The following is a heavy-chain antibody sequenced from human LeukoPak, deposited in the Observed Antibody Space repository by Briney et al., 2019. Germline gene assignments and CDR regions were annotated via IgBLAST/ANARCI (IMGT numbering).Heavy chain of an antibody. J-gene: IGHJ3*02. CDR1: GFTVSSNY. CDR3: AKDRLVLIHYDAFDI. V-gene: IGHV3-66*01. Sequence: PGGSLRLSCAASGFTVSSNYMSWVRQAPGKGLEWVSVIYSGGSTYYADSVKGRFTISRDNSKNTLYLQMNSLRAEDTAVYYCAKDRLVLIHYDAFDIWGQGTMVTVSS. CDR2: IYSGGST. D-gene: IGHD5-18*01.